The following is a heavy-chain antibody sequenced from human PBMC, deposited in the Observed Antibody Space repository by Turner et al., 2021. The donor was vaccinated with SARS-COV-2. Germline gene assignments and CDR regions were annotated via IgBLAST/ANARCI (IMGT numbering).Heavy chain of an antibody. D-gene: IGHD1-26*01. Sequence: QVQLQESGPGLVKPSQTLSLTCTVAGGSVTGRDYYWGWIRQLPGKGLEWLGYVYQSGNAYYNPSLQDRLTLSVDTSMNQFSLTLSSVTVADTAVYYCVRTLIVITLPPGTFDLWGQGTVVTVSS. CDR3: VRTLIVITLPPGTFDL. CDR2: VYQSGNA. V-gene: IGHV4-31*03. CDR1: GGSVTGRDYY. J-gene: IGHJ3*01.